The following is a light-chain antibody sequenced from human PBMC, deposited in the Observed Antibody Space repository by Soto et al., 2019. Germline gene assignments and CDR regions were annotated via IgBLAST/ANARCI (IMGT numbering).Light chain of an antibody. CDR1: RSNIGNNY. J-gene: IGLJ3*02. V-gene: IGLV1-40*01. CDR3: QSYDSSLSGGV. CDR2: GNS. Sequence: QSALTQPPSASGTPGQRVTISCSGSRSNIGNNYVHWYQQLPGTAPKLLIYGNSNRPSGVPDRFSGSKSGTSASLAITGLQAEDEADYYCQSYDSSLSGGVFGGGTKLTVL.